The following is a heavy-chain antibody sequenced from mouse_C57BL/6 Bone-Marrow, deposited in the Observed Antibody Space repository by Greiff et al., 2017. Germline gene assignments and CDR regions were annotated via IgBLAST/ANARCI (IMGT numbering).Heavy chain of an antibody. V-gene: IGHV14-4*01. CDR1: GFNIKDDY. D-gene: IGHD1-2*01. J-gene: IGHJ3*01. Sequence: EVQLVESGAELVRPGASVKLSCTASGFNIKDDYMHWVKQRPEQGLEWIGWIDPENGDTEYASKFQGKATITADTSSNTAYLQLSSLTSEDTAVYYCTSTALSPWFAYWGQGTLVTVSA. CDR3: TSTALSPWFAY. CDR2: IDPENGDT.